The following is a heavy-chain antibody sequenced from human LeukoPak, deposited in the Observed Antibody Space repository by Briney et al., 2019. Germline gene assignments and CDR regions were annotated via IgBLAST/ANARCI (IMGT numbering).Heavy chain of an antibody. CDR2: IWDDGSNQ. CDR3: ARGRGSSWYFDY. V-gene: IGHV3-33*01. D-gene: IGHD6-13*01. Sequence: PGGSLRLSCAASGFAFSRYGMHWVRQAPGKGLEWVAVIWDDGSNQKYADSVKDRFTISRDNSKNTLYLQMNSLRAEDTAVYYCARGRGSSWYFDYWGQGTLVTVSS. J-gene: IGHJ4*02. CDR1: GFAFSRYG.